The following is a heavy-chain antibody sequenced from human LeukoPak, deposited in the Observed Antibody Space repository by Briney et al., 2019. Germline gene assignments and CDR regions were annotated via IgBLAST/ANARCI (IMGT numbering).Heavy chain of an antibody. J-gene: IGHJ4*02. CDR1: GYTFTGYY. D-gene: IGHD1-20*01. V-gene: IGHV1-2*02. CDR3: ARAPVTGGGDNCIDY. Sequence: GASVKVSCKASGYTFTGYYMHWVRQAPGQGLEWMGWINPNSGGTNYAQKFQGRVTMTRDTSISTAYMELSRLRSDDTAVYYCARAPVTGGGDNCIDYWGQGTLVTVSS. CDR2: INPNSGGT.